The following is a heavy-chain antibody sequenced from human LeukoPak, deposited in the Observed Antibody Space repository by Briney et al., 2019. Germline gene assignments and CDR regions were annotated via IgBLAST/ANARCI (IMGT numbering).Heavy chain of an antibody. CDR3: ASHGSYYTT. V-gene: IGHV4-39*01. D-gene: IGHD1-26*01. Sequence: PSETLSLTCTVSGGSISSSSYYWGWIRQPPGKGLEWIGSIYYSGSTYYNPSLKSRVTISVDTSKNQFSLKLSSVTAADTAVYYCASHGSYYTTWGQGTLVTVSS. CDR2: IYYSGST. CDR1: GGSISSSSYY. J-gene: IGHJ5*02.